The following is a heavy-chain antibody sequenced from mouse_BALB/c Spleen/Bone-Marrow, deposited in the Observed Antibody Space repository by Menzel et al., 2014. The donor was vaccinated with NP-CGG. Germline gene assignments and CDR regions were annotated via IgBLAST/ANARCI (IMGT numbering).Heavy chain of an antibody. V-gene: IGHV1-9*01. CDR1: GYTFSSYW. CDR2: ILPGSGNT. Sequence: QVQLTESGPELMKPGASVKISCKATGYTFSSYWIEWVKQRPGHGLEWIGEILPGSGNTHYNEKFKGKATFTADTSSNTAYMQLSSLTSEDSAVYYCTRQGLACWGQGTLVTVSA. J-gene: IGHJ3*01. CDR3: TRQGLAC.